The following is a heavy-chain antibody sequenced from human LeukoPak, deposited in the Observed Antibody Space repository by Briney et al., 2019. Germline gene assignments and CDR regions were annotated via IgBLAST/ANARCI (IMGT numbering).Heavy chain of an antibody. CDR2: ISGSGGST. V-gene: IGHV3-23*01. Sequence: ETLSLTCAVYGGSFSGYYWSWVRQAPGKGLEWVSAISGSGGSTYYADSVKGRFTISRDNSKNTLYLQINSLRAEDTAVYYCAKDRDIVVVVAATPCYFDYWGQGTLVTVSS. CDR3: AKDRDIVVVVAATPCYFDY. J-gene: IGHJ4*02. CDR1: GGSFSGYY. D-gene: IGHD2-15*01.